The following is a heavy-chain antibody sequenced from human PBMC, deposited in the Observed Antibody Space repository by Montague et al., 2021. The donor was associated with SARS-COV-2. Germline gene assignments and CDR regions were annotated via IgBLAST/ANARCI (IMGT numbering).Heavy chain of an antibody. CDR2: ISSSGSII. J-gene: IGHJ6*02. CDR3: ARDREYCSSASCYDIYYGMDV. Sequence: SLRLSCAASGFTFTHYEMNWVRQAPGKGLEWVSYISSSGSIIYYADSXXGRFTISRDVAKNSLYLQMSSLRAEDTAVYYCARDREYCSSASCYDIYYGMDVWGPGTTVTVSS. CDR1: GFTFTHYE. V-gene: IGHV3-48*03. D-gene: IGHD2-2*01.